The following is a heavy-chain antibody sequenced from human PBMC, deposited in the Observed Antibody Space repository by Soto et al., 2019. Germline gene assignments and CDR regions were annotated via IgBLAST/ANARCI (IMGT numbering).Heavy chain of an antibody. CDR1: GVSVTRTSFY. D-gene: IGHD3-16*01. Sequence: PSETLSLTCTVSGVSVTRTSFYWSWIRQAPGKGLEWIGHFHYGGRTNYNPSLKSRVNISVDTAKNQFSLQLTSVTAADTALYFCVRDRAFSYAYDVWGQGSLVTVSS. V-gene: IGHV4-61*01. J-gene: IGHJ4*02. CDR2: FHYGGRT. CDR3: VRDRAFSYAYDV.